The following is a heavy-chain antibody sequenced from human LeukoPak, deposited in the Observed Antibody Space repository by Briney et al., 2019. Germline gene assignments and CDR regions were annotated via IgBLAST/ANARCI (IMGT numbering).Heavy chain of an antibody. CDR1: AFTFSIYS. V-gene: IGHV3-21*01. J-gene: IGHJ3*02. CDR2: ISSGSSYI. Sequence: GGSLRLSCAASAFTFSIYSMNWVRQAPGKGLEGVSSISSGSSYIYYTDSVKGRFTISRDNAKNSLYLQMNSLRAEDTAVYYCARDPSGRGTAFDIWGQGTMVTVSS. D-gene: IGHD3-10*01. CDR3: ARDPSGRGTAFDI.